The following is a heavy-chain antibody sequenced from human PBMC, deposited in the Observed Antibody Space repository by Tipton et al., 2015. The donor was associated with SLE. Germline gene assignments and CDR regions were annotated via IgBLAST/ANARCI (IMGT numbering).Heavy chain of an antibody. J-gene: IGHJ6*03. V-gene: IGHV4-61*02. D-gene: IGHD6-19*01. Sequence: LRLSCTVSGGSISSGSYFWTWIRQPAGKGLEWIGRINTSGSTLYNPSLKSRVTISVDTSKNHFSLKLHSLTAADAAVYYCARQVAGVDYYYYFMDVWGNGTTVTVSS. CDR3: ARQVAGVDYYYYFMDV. CDR1: GGSISSGSYF. CDR2: INTSGST.